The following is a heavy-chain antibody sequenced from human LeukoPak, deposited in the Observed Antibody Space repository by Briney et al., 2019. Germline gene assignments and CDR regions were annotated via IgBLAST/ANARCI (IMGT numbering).Heavy chain of an antibody. CDR1: GFTFSSYS. CDR2: ISSSSSYI. D-gene: IGHD3-9*01. Sequence: PGGSLRLSCAASGFTFSSYSMNWVRRAPGKGLEWVSSISSSSSYIYYADSVKGRFTISRDNAKNSLYLQMNSLRAEDTAVYYCARDSGSRYFDWLSYFDYWGQGTLVTVSS. V-gene: IGHV3-21*01. CDR3: ARDSGSRYFDWLSYFDY. J-gene: IGHJ4*02.